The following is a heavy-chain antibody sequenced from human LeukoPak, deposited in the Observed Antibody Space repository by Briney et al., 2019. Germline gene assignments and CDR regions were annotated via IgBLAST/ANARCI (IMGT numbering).Heavy chain of an antibody. Sequence: GGSLRLSCATSGFTFSTYAMTWVRQAPGKGLELVSAVSGSASSTYHADSVKGRFTISRDNSKNTLYLQMNSLRAEDTAVYYCAKDRHSSGELSLFPYWGQGTLVTVSS. CDR1: GFTFSTYA. D-gene: IGHD3-16*02. J-gene: IGHJ4*02. CDR2: VSGSASST. CDR3: AKDRHSSGELSLFPY. V-gene: IGHV3-23*01.